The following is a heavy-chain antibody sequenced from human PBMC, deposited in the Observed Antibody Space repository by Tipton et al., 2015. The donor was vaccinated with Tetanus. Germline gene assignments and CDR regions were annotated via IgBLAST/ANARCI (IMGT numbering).Heavy chain of an antibody. CDR1: GDSISNYY. CDR2: TSDSGYT. V-gene: IGHV4-59*12. CDR3: ARERLGPVTGTRYYFDY. J-gene: IGHJ4*02. Sequence: TLSLTCTVSGDSISNYYWSWVRQSPGQGLEWIGETSDSGYTNYNPSLKSRVTISVDKSKDQFSLKLDSVTAADTAVYYCARERLGPVTGTRYYFDYWGQGTLVIASS. D-gene: IGHD6-19*01.